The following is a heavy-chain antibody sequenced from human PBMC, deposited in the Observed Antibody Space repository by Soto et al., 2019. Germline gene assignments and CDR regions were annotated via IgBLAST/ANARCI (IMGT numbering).Heavy chain of an antibody. V-gene: IGHV1-46*03. Sequence: GASVKVSCKASGYTFTSYYMHWVRQAPGQGLEWMGIINPSGGSTSYAQKFQGRVTMTRDTSTSTVYMELSSLRSEDTAVYYCARGAEDIVVVAHFDIWGQGTMVTVSS. CDR3: ARGAEDIVVVAHFDI. J-gene: IGHJ3*02. CDR1: GYTFTSYY. D-gene: IGHD2-15*01. CDR2: INPSGGST.